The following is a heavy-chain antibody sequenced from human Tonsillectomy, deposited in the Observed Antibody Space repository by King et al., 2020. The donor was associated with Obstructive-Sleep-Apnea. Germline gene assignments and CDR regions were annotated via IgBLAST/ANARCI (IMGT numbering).Heavy chain of an antibody. Sequence: VPLQESGPGLVKPSETLSLSCSVSGGSFRINYWSWIRQSPGKGLEWIGCGYSTGSTNYNPSLESRVTISLDTSKNEFSLSLSSVTAADTAVYYCARGLAVAGAEIFPNWGQGALVIVSS. CDR3: ARGLAVAGAEIFPN. D-gene: IGHD6-19*01. V-gene: IGHV4-59*01. CDR2: GYSTGST. CDR1: GGSFRINY. J-gene: IGHJ1*01.